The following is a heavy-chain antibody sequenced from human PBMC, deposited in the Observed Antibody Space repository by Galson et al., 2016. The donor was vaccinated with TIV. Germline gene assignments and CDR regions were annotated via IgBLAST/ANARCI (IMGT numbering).Heavy chain of an antibody. CDR1: GFSLNTTGVG. CDR2: IHWDDNK. Sequence: PALVKPTQTLTLTCTFSGFSLNTTGVGVTWIRQPPGKALEWLAVIHWDDNKRSSPSMRTRVTITTDTSKNQVVLTLRHTDPVDTATYYCGHSGLLGNYFYYGVDVWGQGTTVTVSS. J-gene: IGHJ6*02. CDR3: GHSGLLGNYFYYGVDV. V-gene: IGHV2-5*02. D-gene: IGHD1-1*01.